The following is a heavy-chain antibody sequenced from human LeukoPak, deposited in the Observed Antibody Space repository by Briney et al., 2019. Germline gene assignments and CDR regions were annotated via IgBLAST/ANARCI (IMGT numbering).Heavy chain of an antibody. Sequence: SETLSLTCTVSGGSISSSSYYWGWIRQPPGKGLEWIGSSYYSGSTYYNPSLKSRVTISVDTSKNQFSLKLSSVTAADTAVYYCARHVHGHDYGGNAQYAFDIWGQGTMVTVSS. V-gene: IGHV4-39*01. CDR2: SYYSGST. CDR1: GGSISSSSYY. J-gene: IGHJ3*02. D-gene: IGHD4-23*01. CDR3: ARHVHGHDYGGNAQYAFDI.